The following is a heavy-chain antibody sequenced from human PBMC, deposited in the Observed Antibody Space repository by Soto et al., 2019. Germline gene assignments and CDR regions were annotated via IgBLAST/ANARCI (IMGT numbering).Heavy chain of an antibody. V-gene: IGHV3-21*01. CDR1: GFTLSRHT. CDR2: IGSRTSDI. J-gene: IGHJ3*02. D-gene: IGHD3-22*01. CDR3: VRDYYDTSGYPNTFDM. Sequence: SLRLSCAASGFTLSRHTMNWVRQAPGKGLEWVSFIGSRTSDIYYADSVKGRFTISRDNAKNSLYLDLTRLRAEDTAVYFCVRDYYDTSGYPNTFDMWGQGTMVTVSS.